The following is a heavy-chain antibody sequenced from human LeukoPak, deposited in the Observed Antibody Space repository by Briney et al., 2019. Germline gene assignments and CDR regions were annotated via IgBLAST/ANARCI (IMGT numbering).Heavy chain of an antibody. CDR3: ARGDDSGYDEGGFDY. CDR1: GGSISSYY. Sequence: SETLSLTCTVSGGSISSYYWSWIRQPPGKGLEWIGFIYYSGSTNYNPSLKSRVTVSVDTSKNQFSLKLSSVTAADTAVYYCARGDDSGYDEGGFDYWGQGTLVTVSS. V-gene: IGHV4-59*01. J-gene: IGHJ4*02. CDR2: IYYSGST. D-gene: IGHD5-12*01.